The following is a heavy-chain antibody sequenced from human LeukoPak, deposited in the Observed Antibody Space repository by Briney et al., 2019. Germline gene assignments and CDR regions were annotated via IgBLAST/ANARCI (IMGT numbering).Heavy chain of an antibody. CDR3: ARGTSYFDY. CDR1: GFTFSNYG. D-gene: IGHD1-1*01. Sequence: PGGSLRLSCAASGFTFSNYGMHWVRQAPGKGLEWVAFIRYDETNKYYADSVKGRFTISRDNANNSLYLQMNSLRAEDTAVYYCARGTSYFDYWGQGTLVTVSS. J-gene: IGHJ4*02. V-gene: IGHV3-30*02. CDR2: IRYDETNK.